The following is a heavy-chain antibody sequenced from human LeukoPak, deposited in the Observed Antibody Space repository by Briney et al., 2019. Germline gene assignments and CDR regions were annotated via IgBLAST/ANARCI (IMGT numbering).Heavy chain of an antibody. CDR1: GGSISSYY. V-gene: IGHV4-59*01. Sequence: SETLSLTCTVSGGSISSYYWSWIRQPPGKGLEWIGYIYYSGSTNYNPSLKSRVTISVDTSKNQFSLKLSSVTAADTAVYYCARGLDLRRSWQQIDYWGKGTLVTVSS. J-gene: IGHJ4*02. CDR2: IYYSGST. CDR3: ARGLDLRRSWQQIDY. D-gene: IGHD1/OR15-1a*01.